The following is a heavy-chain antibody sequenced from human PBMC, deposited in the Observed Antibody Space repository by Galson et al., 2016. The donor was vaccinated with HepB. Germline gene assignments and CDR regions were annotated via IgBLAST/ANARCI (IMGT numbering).Heavy chain of an antibody. Sequence: CAISGDSVSKNTLTWHWIRQSPSRGLEWLGRTYYRAKWYNDYADSVKGRITITSETPENQFSLRLTSVTPDDTAVYFCARSPAYNYARDAFDVWGPGSVVTVS. CDR1: GDSVSKNTLT. V-gene: IGHV6-1*01. D-gene: IGHD5-18*01. J-gene: IGHJ3*01. CDR3: ARSPAYNYARDAFDV. CDR2: TYYRAKWYN.